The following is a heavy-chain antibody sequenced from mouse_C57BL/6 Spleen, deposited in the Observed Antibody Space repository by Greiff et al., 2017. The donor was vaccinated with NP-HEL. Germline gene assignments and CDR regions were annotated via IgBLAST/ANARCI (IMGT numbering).Heavy chain of an antibody. Sequence: EVQRVESGGGLVKPGGSLKLSCAASGFTFSSYAMSWVRQTPEKRLEWVATISDGGSYTYYPDNVKGRFTISRDDAKNNLYLQMSHLKTEDTAMYYCAREYYGSSYGMDYWGQGTSVTVSS. CDR2: ISDGGSYT. D-gene: IGHD1-1*01. CDR3: AREYYGSSYGMDY. J-gene: IGHJ4*01. V-gene: IGHV5-4*01. CDR1: GFTFSSYA.